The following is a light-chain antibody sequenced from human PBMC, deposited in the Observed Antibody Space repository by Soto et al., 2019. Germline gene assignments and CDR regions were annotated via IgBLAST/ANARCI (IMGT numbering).Light chain of an antibody. CDR3: QSADSSGTVV. CDR2: KDS. J-gene: IGLJ2*01. V-gene: IGLV3-25*03. Sequence: SYELTQPPSVSVSPGQTARITCSGDALPKQYAYWYQQKPGQAPVLVIYKDSERPSGIPERFSGSSSGTTVTLTISGVQAEDEADYYCQSADSSGTVVFGGETNMTVL. CDR1: ALPKQY.